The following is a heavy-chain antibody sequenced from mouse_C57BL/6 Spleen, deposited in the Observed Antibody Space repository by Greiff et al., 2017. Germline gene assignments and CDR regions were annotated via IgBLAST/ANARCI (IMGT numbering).Heavy chain of an antibody. J-gene: IGHJ2*01. V-gene: IGHV3-6*01. CDR2: ISYDGSN. CDR1: GYSITSGYF. Sequence: DVQLQESGPGLVKPSQSLSLTCSVTGYSITSGYFWNWIRQFPGNKLEWMGYISYDGSNNYNPSPKNRISITRDTSKNQFFLKLNSVTTEDAATYFCASGDYGSSYFDYWGQGTTLKVSS. CDR3: ASGDYGSSYFDY. D-gene: IGHD1-1*01.